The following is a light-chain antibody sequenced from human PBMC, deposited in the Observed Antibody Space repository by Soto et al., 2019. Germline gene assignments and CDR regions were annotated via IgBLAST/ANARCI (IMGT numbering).Light chain of an antibody. V-gene: IGKV3-20*01. CDR3: QQYGSSRMYT. Sequence: EIVLTQSPGTLSLSPGERATLSCRASQSVSSSYLAWYQQKPGQAPRLLIYVASSRATGIPDRFSGSGSGTVFTLTISRLVPEDFAVYDLQQYGSSRMYTFGQGTKLEIK. J-gene: IGKJ2*01. CDR1: QSVSSSY. CDR2: VAS.